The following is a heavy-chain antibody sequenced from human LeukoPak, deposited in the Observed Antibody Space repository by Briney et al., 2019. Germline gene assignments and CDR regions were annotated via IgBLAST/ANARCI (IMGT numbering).Heavy chain of an antibody. CDR1: GGSISSSNW. Sequence: SETLSLTCAVSGGSISSSNWWSWVRQPPGKGLEWIGEIYHSGSTNYNPSLKSRVTISVDKSKNQFSLKLHSVTAADTAVYYCARDPFLRIETFDIWGQGTMVAVSS. J-gene: IGHJ3*02. CDR2: IYHSGST. D-gene: IGHD2/OR15-2a*01. V-gene: IGHV4-4*02. CDR3: ARDPFLRIETFDI.